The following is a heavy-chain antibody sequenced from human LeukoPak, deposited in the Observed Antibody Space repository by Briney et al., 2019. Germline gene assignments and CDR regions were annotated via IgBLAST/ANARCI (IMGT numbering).Heavy chain of an antibody. D-gene: IGHD3-22*01. V-gene: IGHV4-34*01. Sequence: SETLSLTCAVYGGSFSGYYWSWIRQPPGKGLEWIGEINHSGSTNYNPSLKSRVTISVDTSKNQFSLKLSSVTAADTAVYYCACPRSDSSGYYFDYWGQGTLVTVSS. CDR3: ACPRSDSSGYYFDY. J-gene: IGHJ4*02. CDR1: GGSFSGYY. CDR2: INHSGST.